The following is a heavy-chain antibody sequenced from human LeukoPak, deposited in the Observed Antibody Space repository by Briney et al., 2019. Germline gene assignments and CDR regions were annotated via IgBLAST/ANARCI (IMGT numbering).Heavy chain of an antibody. D-gene: IGHD6-13*01. CDR2: IHTSWTT. J-gene: IGHJ4*02. Sequence: PSETLSLTCTVSGGSMSSYYWSFIRQPAGKGLEWIGRIHTSWTTYYNPSLKSRVTMSVDTSRNQFSLRLTSVTAADTAVYYCARVPAAGTGPDYWGQGTLVTVSS. CDR1: GGSMSSYY. V-gene: IGHV4-4*07. CDR3: ARVPAAGTGPDY.